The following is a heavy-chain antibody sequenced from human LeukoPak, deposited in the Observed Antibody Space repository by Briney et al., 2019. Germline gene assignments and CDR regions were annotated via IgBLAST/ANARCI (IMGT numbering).Heavy chain of an antibody. V-gene: IGHV1-8*01. CDR1: GYIFTSYD. CDR2: MNPNSGNT. D-gene: IGHD3-22*01. J-gene: IGHJ4*02. CDR3: ARGRPYYYDSSGYYYGLDY. Sequence: GASVKVSCKASGYIFTSYDINWVRQATGQGLEWMGWMNPNSGNTGYAQKFQGRVTMTRNTSISTAYMELSSLRSEDTAVYYCARGRPYYYDSSGYYYGLDYWGQGTLVTVSS.